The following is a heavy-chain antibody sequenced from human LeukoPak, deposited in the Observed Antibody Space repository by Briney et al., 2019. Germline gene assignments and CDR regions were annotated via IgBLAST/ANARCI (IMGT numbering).Heavy chain of an antibody. CDR3: ARDLGDSSSWYPPYYFDY. D-gene: IGHD6-13*01. CDR1: GGSISSYY. V-gene: IGHV4-4*07. Sequence: SETLSLTCTVSGGSISSYYWSWIRQPAGKGLEWIGRIYTSGSTNYNPSLKSRVTMSVDTSKNQFSLKLSSVTAADTAVYYCARDLGDSSSWYPPYYFDYWGQGTLVTVSS. J-gene: IGHJ4*02. CDR2: IYTSGST.